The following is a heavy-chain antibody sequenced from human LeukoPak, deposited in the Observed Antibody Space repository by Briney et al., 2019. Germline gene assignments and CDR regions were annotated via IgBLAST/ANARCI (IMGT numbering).Heavy chain of an antibody. CDR1: GGSISSYY. Sequence: SETLSLTCTVSGGSISSYYWSWIRQPPGKGLEWIGSMHYSGSTNYNPSLKSRVTISVDTSKNQFSLKLSSVTAADTAVYYCARWILYSSGSYSDYWGQGTLVTVSS. J-gene: IGHJ4*02. D-gene: IGHD3-10*01. CDR2: MHYSGST. V-gene: IGHV4-59*01. CDR3: ARWILYSSGSYSDY.